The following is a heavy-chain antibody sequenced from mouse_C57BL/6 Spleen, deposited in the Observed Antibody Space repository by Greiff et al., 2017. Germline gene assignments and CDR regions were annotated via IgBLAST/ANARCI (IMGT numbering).Heavy chain of an antibody. CDR3: ARRDYGGFAY. J-gene: IGHJ3*01. D-gene: IGHD2-4*01. CDR2: ISNLAYSI. Sequence: EVKLMESGGGLVQPGGSLKLSCAASGFTFSDYGMAWVRQAPRKGPEWVAFISNLAYSIYYADTVTGRFTISRENAKNTLYLEMSSLRSEDTAMYYCARRDYGGFAYWGQGTLVTVSA. CDR1: GFTFSDYG. V-gene: IGHV5-15*01.